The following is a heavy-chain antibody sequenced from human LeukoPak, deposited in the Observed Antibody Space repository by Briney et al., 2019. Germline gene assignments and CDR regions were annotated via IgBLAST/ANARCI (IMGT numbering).Heavy chain of an antibody. CDR1: GFSLSSSGVG. D-gene: IGHD1-26*01. CDR3: ASVGVGPTNFDY. CDR2: INWDDDK. V-gene: IGHV2-5*02. Sequence: SGSTLVNPTQTLTLTCTFSGFSLSSSGVGVGWIRQPPGLALKWLALINWDDDKRYRPSLKSSLTITKDTSKNQMVLTMTNMDPVDTATYYCASVGVGPTNFDYWGQGTLVTVS. J-gene: IGHJ4*02.